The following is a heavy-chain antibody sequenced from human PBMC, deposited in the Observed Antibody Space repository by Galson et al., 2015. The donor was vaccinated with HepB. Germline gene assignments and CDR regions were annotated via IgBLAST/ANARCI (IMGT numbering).Heavy chain of an antibody. CDR3: ARDPGDSNGYYMSFEY. J-gene: IGHJ4*02. CDR1: GFSFSSFA. CDR2: ISYDGEHQ. V-gene: IGHV3-30*04. Sequence: SLRLSCAASGFSFSSFAMHWVRQAPGKGLEWVAIISYDGEHQYYADSVRGRFTISRDISKNTLYLQMNSLSAEDTAIYYCARDPGDSNGYYMSFEYWGQGTLVTVSS. D-gene: IGHD3-22*01.